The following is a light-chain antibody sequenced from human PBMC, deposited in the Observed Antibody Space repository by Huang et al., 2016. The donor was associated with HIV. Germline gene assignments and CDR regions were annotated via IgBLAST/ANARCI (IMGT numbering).Light chain of an antibody. V-gene: IGKV4-1*01. CDR3: QQYYTTPFT. CDR2: GAS. CDR1: QSVLYRSNNKNC. Sequence: DIVMTQSPDSLAVSLGERATINCQSSQSVLYRSNNKNCLAWYQQKPGQAPKLLIYGASTRESGGPDRFSGSGSGTDFTLTISSLQAEDVAVYYCQQYYTTPFTFGPGTKVDIK. J-gene: IGKJ3*01.